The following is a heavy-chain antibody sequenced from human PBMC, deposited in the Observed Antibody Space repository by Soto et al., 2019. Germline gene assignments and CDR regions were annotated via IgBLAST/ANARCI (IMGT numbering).Heavy chain of an antibody. Sequence: QVQLVESGGGVVQPGRSLRLSCAASGFTFSSYGMHWVRQAPGKGLEWVAVIWYDGSNKYYADSVKGRFTISRDNSKNTLYLQMNSLRAEDTAVYYCAREKNDYGAYYFDYWGQGTLVTVSS. D-gene: IGHD4-17*01. V-gene: IGHV3-33*01. CDR3: AREKNDYGAYYFDY. J-gene: IGHJ4*02. CDR1: GFTFSSYG. CDR2: IWYDGSNK.